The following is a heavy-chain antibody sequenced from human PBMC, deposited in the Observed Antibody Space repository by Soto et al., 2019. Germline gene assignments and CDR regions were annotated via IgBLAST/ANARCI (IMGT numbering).Heavy chain of an antibody. CDR3: AKVVGPTPYYYYYYGMDV. V-gene: IGHV1-3*01. CDR1: GYTFTSYA. D-gene: IGHD1-26*01. Sequence: ASVKVSCKASGYTFTSYAMHWVRQAPGQRLEWMGWINAGNGNTKYSQKFQGRVTITRDTSASTAYMELSSPRSEDTAVYYCAKVVGPTPYYYYYYGMDVWGQGTTVTVSS. CDR2: INAGNGNT. J-gene: IGHJ6*02.